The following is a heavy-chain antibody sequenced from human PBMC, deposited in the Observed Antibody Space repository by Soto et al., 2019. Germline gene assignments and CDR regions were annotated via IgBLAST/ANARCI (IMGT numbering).Heavy chain of an antibody. J-gene: IGHJ6*02. D-gene: IGHD3-16*01. CDR1: GFTFSSHG. CDR2: IWYDGSNK. Sequence: QVQLVESGGGVVQPGRSLRLSCAVSGFTFSSHGMHWVRQAPGKGLEWVAVIWYDGSNKYYGDSVKGRFTISRDNSKNTLYLQMNSLRVEDTAVYDCARDRVGVFNYHQYGMDVWGQGTTVSVSS. V-gene: IGHV3-33*01. CDR3: ARDRVGVFNYHQYGMDV.